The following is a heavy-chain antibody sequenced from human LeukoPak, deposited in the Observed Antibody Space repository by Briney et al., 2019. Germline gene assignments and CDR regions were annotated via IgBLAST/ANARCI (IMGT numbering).Heavy chain of an antibody. D-gene: IGHD1-26*01. CDR2: IYYSGST. CDR3: ARDGDSGSSY. CDR1: GGSISSGGSY. J-gene: IGHJ4*02. Sequence: SETLSLTCTVSGGSISSGGSYWSWIRQHPGKSLEWIGYIYYSGSTYYNPSLKSRVTISVDTSKNQFSLKLSSVTAADTAVYYCARDGDSGSSYWGQGTLVTVSS. V-gene: IGHV4-31*03.